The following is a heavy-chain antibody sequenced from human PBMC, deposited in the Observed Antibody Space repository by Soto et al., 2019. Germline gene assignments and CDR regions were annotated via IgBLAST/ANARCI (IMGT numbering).Heavy chain of an antibody. J-gene: IGHJ4*02. CDR2: STPISPTT. Sequence: SVKVSCKASGGTFYTYTFSWVRQAPGQGLEWMGSSTPISPTTNYAEKFQGRLRVTADGSTNTAYMELNSLTSEDTAVYYCARIPRYSFPTSDDLDSWGQGTLVTVSS. D-gene: IGHD5-18*01. CDR3: ARIPRYSFPTSDDLDS. V-gene: IGHV1-69*13. CDR1: GGTFYTYT.